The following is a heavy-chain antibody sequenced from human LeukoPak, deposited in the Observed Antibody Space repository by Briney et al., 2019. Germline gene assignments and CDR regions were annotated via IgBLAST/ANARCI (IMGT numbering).Heavy chain of an antibody. Sequence: GGSLRLSCAASGFTFSSYAMHWVRQAPGKGLEWVAVISYDGSNKYYADSVKGRFTISRDNAKNSLYLQMNSLRAEDTAVYYCARVSDYVWGSYRRGLDYWGQGTLVTVSS. CDR3: ARVSDYVWGSYRRGLDY. J-gene: IGHJ4*02. V-gene: IGHV3-30-3*01. CDR2: ISYDGSNK. D-gene: IGHD3-16*02. CDR1: GFTFSSYA.